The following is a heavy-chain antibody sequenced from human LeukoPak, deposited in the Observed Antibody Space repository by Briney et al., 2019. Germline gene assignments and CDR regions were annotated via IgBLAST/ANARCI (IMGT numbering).Heavy chain of an antibody. J-gene: IGHJ4*02. Sequence: GASVKVSCKASGYTLTSYDINWVRQATGQGLEWMGWMNPNSGNTGYAQKFQGRVTMTRNTSISTAYMELSSLRSEDTAVYYCAREAPGQWLVDYWGQGTLVTVSS. V-gene: IGHV1-8*01. CDR1: GYTLTSYD. CDR2: MNPNSGNT. D-gene: IGHD5-12*01. CDR3: AREAPGQWLVDY.